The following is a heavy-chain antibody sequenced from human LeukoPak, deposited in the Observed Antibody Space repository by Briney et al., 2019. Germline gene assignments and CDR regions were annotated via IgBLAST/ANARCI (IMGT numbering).Heavy chain of an antibody. D-gene: IGHD4-17*01. V-gene: IGHV3-64*01. CDR2: ISSNGGST. CDR3: ARRPDDYGDFPPDY. Sequence: GGSLRLSCAASGFTFSSYAMHWVRQAPGKGLEYVSAISSNGGSTYYANSVKGRFTISRDNSKNTLYLQMGSLRAEDMAVYYCARRPDDYGDFPPDYWGQGTLVTVSS. J-gene: IGHJ4*02. CDR1: GFTFSSYA.